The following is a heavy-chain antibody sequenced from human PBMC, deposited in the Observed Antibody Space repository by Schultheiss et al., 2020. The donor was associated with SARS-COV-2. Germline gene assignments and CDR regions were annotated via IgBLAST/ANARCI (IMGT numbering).Heavy chain of an antibody. D-gene: IGHD3-3*01. Sequence: SGPTLVKPTQTLTLTCTFSGFSLSTSGMCVSWIRQPPGKALEWLALIYWDDDKRYSPSLKSRLTITKDTSKNQVVLTMTNMDPVDTATYYCAHSSSEEWYTYNWFDPWGQGTLVTVSS. J-gene: IGHJ5*02. CDR2: IYWDDDK. CDR1: GFSLSTSGMC. CDR3: AHSSSEEWYTYNWFDP. V-gene: IGHV2-5*08.